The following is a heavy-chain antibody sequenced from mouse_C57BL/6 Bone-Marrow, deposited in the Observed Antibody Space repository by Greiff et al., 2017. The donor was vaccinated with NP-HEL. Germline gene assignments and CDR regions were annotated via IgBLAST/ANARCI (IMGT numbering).Heavy chain of an antibody. V-gene: IGHV1-81*01. D-gene: IGHD2-3*01. Sequence: VQLQQSGAELARPGASVKLSCKASGYTFTSYGISWVKQRTGQGLEWIGEIYPRSGNTYYNEKFKGKATLTADKSSSTAYMELRSLTSEDSAVYFCARSCIYDGYYNYAMDYWGQGTSVTVSS. CDR1: GYTFTSYG. J-gene: IGHJ4*01. CDR3: ARSCIYDGYYNYAMDY. CDR2: IYPRSGNT.